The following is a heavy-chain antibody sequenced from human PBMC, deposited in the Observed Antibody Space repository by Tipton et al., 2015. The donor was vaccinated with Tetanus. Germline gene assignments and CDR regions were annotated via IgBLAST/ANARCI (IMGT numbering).Heavy chain of an antibody. CDR3: ASDHVREYSRGHDAFDI. CDR2: INSDGSST. CDR1: GFTFSSYW. Sequence: SLRLSCAASGFTFSSYWMHWVRQAPGKGLVWVSRINSDGSSTSYADSVKGRFTISRDNAKNTLYLQMNSLRAEDTAVYYCASDHVREYSRGHDAFDIWGQGTMVTVSS. J-gene: IGHJ3*02. V-gene: IGHV3-74*01. D-gene: IGHD6-6*01.